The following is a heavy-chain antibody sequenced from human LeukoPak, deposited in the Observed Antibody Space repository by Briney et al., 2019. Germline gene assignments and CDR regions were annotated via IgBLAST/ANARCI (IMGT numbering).Heavy chain of an antibody. CDR2: IIPIFGTA. V-gene: IGHV1-69*05. CDR3: ARDNYAGANWFDP. J-gene: IGHJ5*02. Sequence: SVKVSCKASGGTFSSYAISWLRQAPGQGLEWMGGIIPIFGTANYAQKFQGRVTITTDESTSTAYMELSSLRSEDTAVYYCARDNYAGANWFDPWGQGTLVTVSS. CDR1: GGTFSSYA. D-gene: IGHD1-7*01.